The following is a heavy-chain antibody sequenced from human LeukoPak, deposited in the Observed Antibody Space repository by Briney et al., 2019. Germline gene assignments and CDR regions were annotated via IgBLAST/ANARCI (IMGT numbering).Heavy chain of an antibody. CDR1: GYTFTSYG. CDR3: ARRAYYYYHYMDV. CDR2: ISAYNGNT. V-gene: IGHV1-18*01. J-gene: IGHJ6*03. Sequence: GASVKVSCKASGYTFTSYGISCVRQAPGQGLEWMGWISAYNGNTNYAQKLQGRVTMTTDTSTSTAYMELRSLRSDDTAVYSCARRAYYYYHYMDVWGKGTTVTVSS.